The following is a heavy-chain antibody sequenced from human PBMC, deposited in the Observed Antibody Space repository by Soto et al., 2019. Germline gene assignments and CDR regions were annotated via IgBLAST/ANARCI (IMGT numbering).Heavy chain of an antibody. CDR2: IIPIFGTA. CDR1: GGTFSSYA. D-gene: IGHD4-17*01. J-gene: IGHJ3*02. CDR3: SIQNGDYDAVDI. Sequence: QVQLVQSGAEVKKPGSSVKVSCKASGGTFSSYAISWVRQAPGHGREWMVGIIPIFGTANYAQKFQGRVTITGDESTSTAYVALSSLRSEDSAVYYCSIQNGDYDAVDILGQGTMGTVS. V-gene: IGHV1-69*01.